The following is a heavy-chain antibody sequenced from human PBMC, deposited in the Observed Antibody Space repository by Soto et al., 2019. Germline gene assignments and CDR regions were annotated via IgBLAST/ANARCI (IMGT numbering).Heavy chain of an antibody. CDR3: TRDWCPPVTDGYDS. Sequence: SETLSLTCTVSGASIKTGGYYWSWIRHCPGKGLEWIGYIYSSGDTNYNPSLNSRVAMSVDTSKNQFSLQLTSVTVADTAIYYWTRDWCPPVTDGYDSWGQGILVTVSS. J-gene: IGHJ5*01. D-gene: IGHD2-8*02. CDR2: IYSSGDT. CDR1: GASIKTGGYY. V-gene: IGHV4-31*03.